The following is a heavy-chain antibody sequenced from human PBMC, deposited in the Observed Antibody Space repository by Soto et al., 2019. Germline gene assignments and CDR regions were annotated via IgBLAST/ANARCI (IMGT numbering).Heavy chain of an antibody. V-gene: IGHV3-30*18. CDR2: ISYDGSNK. J-gene: IGHJ4*02. CDR3: AKRRDSSSWYTLDY. CDR1: GFTFSSYG. D-gene: IGHD6-13*01. Sequence: GGSLRLSCAASGFTFSSYGMHWVRQAPGKGLEWVAVISYDGSNKYYADSVKGRFTISRDNSKNTLYLQMNSLRAEDTAVYYCAKRRDSSSWYTLDYWGQGTLVTVSS.